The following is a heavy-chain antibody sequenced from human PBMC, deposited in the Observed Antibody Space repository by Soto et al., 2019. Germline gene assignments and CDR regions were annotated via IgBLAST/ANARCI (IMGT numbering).Heavy chain of an antibody. Sequence: GGSLRLSCAASGFTFSSYAMHWVRQAPGKGLEWVAVISYDGSNKYYADSVKGRFTISRDNSKNTLYLHMNSLRAEDTAVYYCAREGVRLLEWFQGWWYFDYWGRGTLVTVSS. CDR2: ISYDGSNK. J-gene: IGHJ4*02. CDR3: AREGVRLLEWFQGWWYFDY. CDR1: GFTFSSYA. V-gene: IGHV3-30-3*01. D-gene: IGHD3-3*01.